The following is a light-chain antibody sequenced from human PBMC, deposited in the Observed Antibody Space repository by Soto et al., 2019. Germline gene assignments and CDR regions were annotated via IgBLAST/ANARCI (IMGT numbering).Light chain of an antibody. CDR2: LNSDGRH. J-gene: IGLJ3*02. V-gene: IGLV4-69*01. Sequence: QPVLTQSPSASASLGASVNLTCTLSSGHSNYAIAWHQQQPEKGPRYLMKLNSDGRHTKGGGIPDRFSASSSGAERYLTISRLQSEDEAYYCCQTWGLGIWVFGGGTKLTVL. CDR3: QTWGLGIWV. CDR1: SGHSNYA.